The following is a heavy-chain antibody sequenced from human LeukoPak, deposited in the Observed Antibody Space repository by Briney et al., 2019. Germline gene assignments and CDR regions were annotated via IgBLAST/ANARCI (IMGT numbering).Heavy chain of an antibody. J-gene: IGHJ4*02. D-gene: IGHD6-13*01. CDR1: GFTFSTYA. V-gene: IGHV3-23*01. CDR2: ASGSGGST. CDR3: ARVFGSSSWYPLYLDY. Sequence: GGSLRLSCAASGFTFSTYAMMWVRQAPGKGLEWVSYASGSGGSTYYSDSVKGRFTISRDNAKNSLYLQMDSLRAEDTAVYYCARVFGSSSWYPLYLDYWGQGALVTVSS.